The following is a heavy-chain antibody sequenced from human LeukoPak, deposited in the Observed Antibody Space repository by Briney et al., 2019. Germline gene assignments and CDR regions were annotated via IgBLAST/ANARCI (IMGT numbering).Heavy chain of an antibody. Sequence: GGSLRLSCAASGFTFSSYWMSWVRQAPGKGLEWVSAISATGGTTYYADSVKGRFTISRDNSKNTLYLQMNSLRAEDTAVYYCARGPRYSGAPFDYWGQGTLVTVSS. D-gene: IGHD1-26*01. CDR3: ARGPRYSGAPFDY. CDR2: ISATGGTT. J-gene: IGHJ4*02. CDR1: GFTFSSYW. V-gene: IGHV3-23*01.